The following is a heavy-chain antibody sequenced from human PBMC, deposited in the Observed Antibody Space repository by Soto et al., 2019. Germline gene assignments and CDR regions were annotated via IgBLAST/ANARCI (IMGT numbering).Heavy chain of an antibody. CDR1: GYTFTSYA. D-gene: IGHD2-2*02. CDR2: INAGNGNT. V-gene: IGHV1-3*01. CDR3: ARTLGGVVVPAAIGWCDP. Sequence: QVQLVQSGAEVKKPGASVKASSKASGYTFTSYAMHWVRQAPGQRLEWMGWINAGNGNTKYSKKFQGRVTITRDTAASTAYMELSSLRSEDTAVYYCARTLGGVVVPAAIGWCDPWGQGTLVIFSS. J-gene: IGHJ5*02.